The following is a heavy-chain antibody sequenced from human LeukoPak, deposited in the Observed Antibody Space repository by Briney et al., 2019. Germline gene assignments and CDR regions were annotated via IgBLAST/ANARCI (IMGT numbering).Heavy chain of an antibody. CDR2: INHSGST. CDR1: GGSFSGYY. D-gene: IGHD3-9*01. CDR3: ARDRQGYDILTGYYNDAFDI. V-gene: IGHV4-34*09. J-gene: IGHJ3*02. Sequence: SETLSLTCAVYGGSFSGYYWSWIRQPPGKGLEWIGEINHSGSTNYNPSLKSRVTISVDTSKNQFSLKLSSVTAADTAVYYCARDRQGYDILTGYYNDAFDIWGQGTMVTVSS.